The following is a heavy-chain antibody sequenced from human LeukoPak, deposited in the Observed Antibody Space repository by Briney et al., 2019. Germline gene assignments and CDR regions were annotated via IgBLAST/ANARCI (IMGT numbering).Heavy chain of an antibody. D-gene: IGHD3-10*01. CDR2: ISSNGDST. V-gene: IGHV3-64D*06. CDR1: GFTFSSFA. J-gene: IGHJ5*02. CDR3: VKDGRYYYGSGSLFDP. Sequence: GGSLRLSCSASGFTFSSFAMHWVRQAPGRGLEYVSSISSNGDSTYYADSVKGRFTISRDNSKNTLFLQMSSLRAEDTAVYFCVKDGRYYYGSGSLFDPWGQGTLVTVSS.